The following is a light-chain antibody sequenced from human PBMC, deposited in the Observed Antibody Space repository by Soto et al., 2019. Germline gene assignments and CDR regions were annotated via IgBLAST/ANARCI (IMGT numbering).Light chain of an antibody. J-gene: IGKJ4*01. CDR1: QSVGSSY. CDR3: QQFSSYPLT. CDR2: GTS. V-gene: IGKV3-20*01. Sequence: EVVLTQSPVTLSLSPGERATLSCRASQSVGSSYLAWYQQKPGQAPRVLIYGTSSRATGIPDRFSGSGSGTDFTLTISRLEPEDFAVYYCQQFSSYPLTFGGGTKVDIK.